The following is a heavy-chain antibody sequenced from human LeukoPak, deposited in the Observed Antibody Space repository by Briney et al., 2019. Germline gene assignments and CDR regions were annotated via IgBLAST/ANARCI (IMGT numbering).Heavy chain of an antibody. D-gene: IGHD2-2*01. Sequence: ASVKVSCKASGYTFTSYYMHWVRQAPGQGLEWMGIINPSGGSTSYAQKFQGRVTMTRDTSTSTVYMELSSLRSEDTAVYYCATGGYCSSTSCQPVSSLYYYYYMDVWGKGTTVTVSS. J-gene: IGHJ6*03. V-gene: IGHV1-46*01. CDR2: INPSGGST. CDR3: ATGGYCSSTSCQPVSSLYYYYYMDV. CDR1: GYTFTSYY.